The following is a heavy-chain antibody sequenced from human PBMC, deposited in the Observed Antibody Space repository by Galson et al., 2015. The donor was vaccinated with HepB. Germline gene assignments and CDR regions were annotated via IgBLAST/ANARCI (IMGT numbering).Heavy chain of an antibody. CDR1: GFTFSNAW. J-gene: IGHJ4*02. Sequence: SLRLSCAASGFTFSNAWMSWVRQAPGKGLEWVSIIYSGTSTYYADSVRGRFTISRHNFKNTLYLQMNSLRAEDTAVYYCARGPRYYYDSSGPGYFDYWGKGTLVTVSS. D-gene: IGHD3-22*01. CDR3: ARGPRYYYDSSGPGYFDY. V-gene: IGHV3-53*04. CDR2: IYSGTST.